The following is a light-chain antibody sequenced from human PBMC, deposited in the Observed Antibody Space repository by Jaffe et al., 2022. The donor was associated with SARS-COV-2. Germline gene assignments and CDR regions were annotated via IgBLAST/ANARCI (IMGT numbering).Light chain of an antibody. CDR1: SSDVGGYNH. V-gene: IGLV2-14*03. J-gene: IGLJ2*01. Sequence: QSALTQPASVSGSPGQSITISCTGTSSDVGGYNHVSWYQQYPGKAPKLMIYDVSDRPSGVSNRFSGSKSANTASLTISGLQAEDEADYYCSSYANTVILFGGGTKLTVL. CDR2: DVS. CDR3: SSYANTVIL.